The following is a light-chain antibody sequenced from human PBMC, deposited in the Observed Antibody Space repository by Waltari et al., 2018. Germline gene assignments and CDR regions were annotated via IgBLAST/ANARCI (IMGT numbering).Light chain of an antibody. V-gene: IGLV4-69*01. Sequence: QLVLTQSPSASASLGASVKLTCTLSSGQSSNIIAWQKQQPEKGPRYLMKVNSDGSHSKGDEIPDRFSGSSSGAERYLTISSLQSEDEADYYCQTGGHGTWVFGGGTKLTVL. CDR1: SGQSSNI. J-gene: IGLJ3*02. CDR3: QTGGHGTWV. CDR2: VNSDGSH.